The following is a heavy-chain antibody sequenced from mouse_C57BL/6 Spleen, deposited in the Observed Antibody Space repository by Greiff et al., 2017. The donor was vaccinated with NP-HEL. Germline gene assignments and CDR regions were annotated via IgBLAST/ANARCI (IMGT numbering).Heavy chain of an antibody. D-gene: IGHD1-1*01. J-gene: IGHJ1*03. V-gene: IGHV5-6*02. CDR2: ISSGGSYT. CDR1: GFTFSSYG. Sequence: DVKLVESGGDLVKPGGSLKLSCAASGFTFSSYGMSWVRQTPDKRLEWVATISSGGSYTYYPDSVKGRFTISRDNAKNTLYLQMSSLKSEDTAMYYCARQYYGSRAYWYFDVWGTGTTVTVSS. CDR3: ARQYYGSRAYWYFDV.